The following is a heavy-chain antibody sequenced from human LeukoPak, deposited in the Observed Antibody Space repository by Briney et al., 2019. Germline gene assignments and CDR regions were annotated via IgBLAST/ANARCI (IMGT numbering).Heavy chain of an antibody. V-gene: IGHV4-4*02. Sequence: SETLSLTCAVSGGSISSSNWWSWVRQPPGKGLEWVGEIYHSGSTNYNPSLKSRVTILEDKSKNQFSLKMSSVTAADTAVYYCARDHYYGSGKFDPWGQGTLVTVSS. D-gene: IGHD3-10*01. CDR3: ARDHYYGSGKFDP. J-gene: IGHJ5*02. CDR1: GGSISSSNW. CDR2: IYHSGST.